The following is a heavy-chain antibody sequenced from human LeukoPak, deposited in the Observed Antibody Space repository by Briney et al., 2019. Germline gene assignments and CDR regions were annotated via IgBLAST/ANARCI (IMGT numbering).Heavy chain of an antibody. CDR2: IYYSGST. V-gene: IGHV4-39*01. J-gene: IGHJ1*01. CDR3: ASTHTYYYDSRSYEYFQH. D-gene: IGHD3-22*01. CDR1: GGSLHRSSYY. Sequence: KPSETLSLPRTVSGGSLHRSSYYWGWVRPPPGEGVGWVGGIYYSGSTYYNPSLKSRVTISVDTSKNQFSLKLSSVTAADTAVYYCASTHTYYYDSRSYEYFQHWGQGTLVTVSS.